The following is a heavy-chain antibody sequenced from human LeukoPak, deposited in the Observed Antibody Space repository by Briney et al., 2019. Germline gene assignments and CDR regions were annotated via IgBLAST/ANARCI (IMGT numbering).Heavy chain of an antibody. D-gene: IGHD3-22*01. CDR3: ATEGDAGAIDSSGYYLYFAY. CDR1: GFTFSTYG. CDR2: IWHDGSHK. Sequence: RSLRLSCAASGFTFSTYGMHWVRQAPGKGLEWVTVIWHDGSHKDYADSVKGRFTISGDNSKNTLYLQMNSLRSEDTAVYYCATEGDAGAIDSSGYYLYFAYWGQGTLVTVSS. J-gene: IGHJ4*02. V-gene: IGHV3-33*01.